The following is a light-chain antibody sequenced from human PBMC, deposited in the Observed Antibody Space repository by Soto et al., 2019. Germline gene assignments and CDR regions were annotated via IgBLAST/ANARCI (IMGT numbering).Light chain of an antibody. CDR2: HDN. CDR1: SSNVGINA. CDR3: AAWDDRLNGAV. J-gene: IGLJ3*02. Sequence: QSVLTQPPSVSEAPRQRVTISCSGSSSNVGINAVNWYQHVPGKPPKLLVYHDNLLPSGVSDRFSGSKSGTSASLAISGLQSEDEGDSYCAAWDDRLNGAVFGGGTKLTVL. V-gene: IGLV1-36*01.